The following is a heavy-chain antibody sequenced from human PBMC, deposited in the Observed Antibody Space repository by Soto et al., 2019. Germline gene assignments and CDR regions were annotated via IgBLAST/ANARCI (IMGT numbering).Heavy chain of an antibody. CDR3: AREAHGDYGGVDY. CDR2: VWYDGSNK. D-gene: IGHD4-17*01. V-gene: IGHV3-33*01. Sequence: QVQLVESGGGVVQPGRSLRLSCAASGFTFSSYGMHWVRQAPGKGLEWVAVVWYDGSNKYYADSVKGRFTISRDNSKNTLYLQMNRLRAEDTAVYYCAREAHGDYGGVDYWGQGTLVTVSS. J-gene: IGHJ4*02. CDR1: GFTFSSYG.